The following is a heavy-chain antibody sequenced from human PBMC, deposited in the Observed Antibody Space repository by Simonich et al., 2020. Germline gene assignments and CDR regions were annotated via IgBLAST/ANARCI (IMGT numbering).Heavy chain of an antibody. Sequence: EVQLVESGGGLVQPGGSLRLSCAASGFTFSSYWLHWVRQAPGKGVVWVSRSNRNGSSTSYAESVKGRFTISRDNAKNTLYLQMNSLRAEDTAVYYCARDYSNYDAFDIWGQGTMVTVSS. J-gene: IGHJ3*02. D-gene: IGHD4-4*01. CDR1: GFTFSSYW. CDR2: SNRNGSST. CDR3: ARDYSNYDAFDI. V-gene: IGHV3-74*01.